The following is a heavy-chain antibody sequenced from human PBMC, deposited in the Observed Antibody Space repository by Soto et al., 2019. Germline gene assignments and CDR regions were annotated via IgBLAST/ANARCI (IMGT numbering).Heavy chain of an antibody. Sequence: SDTLSLTCAVYGGSFSGYYWRWIRQPPGKGLEWIGELNHSGSTNYNPSLKSRVTISVDTSKNQFSLKLSSVTAADTAVYYCARGLVRYFATQYFKHWGQGTLVTVSS. CDR3: ARGLVRYFATQYFKH. J-gene: IGHJ1*01. CDR1: GGSFSGYY. D-gene: IGHD3-9*01. V-gene: IGHV4-34*01. CDR2: LNHSGST.